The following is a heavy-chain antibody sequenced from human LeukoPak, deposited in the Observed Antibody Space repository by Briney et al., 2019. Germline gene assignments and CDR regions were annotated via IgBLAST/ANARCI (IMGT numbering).Heavy chain of an antibody. CDR3: ARGEQLASY. V-gene: IGHV4-59*01. Sequence: PSETLSLTSAVSGGSISSYYWSWIRQPPGKGLEWIGYIYYSGSTNYNPSLKSRVTISVDTSKNQFSLKLSSVTAADTAVYYCARGEQLASYWGQGTLVTVSS. CDR2: IYYSGST. CDR1: GGSISSYY. D-gene: IGHD6-13*01. J-gene: IGHJ4*02.